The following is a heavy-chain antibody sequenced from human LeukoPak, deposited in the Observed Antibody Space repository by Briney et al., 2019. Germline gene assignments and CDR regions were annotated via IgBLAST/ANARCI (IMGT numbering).Heavy chain of an antibody. CDR2: ISYDGSNE. CDR3: AKEEAADGDAFDI. V-gene: IGHV3-30*18. Sequence: PGRSLRLPCAASGFTFSSYGMHWVRQAPGKGLEWVTVISYDGSNEYFADSVKGRFTISRDNSKNTLYLQMSSLRAEDTAVYYCAKEEAADGDAFDIWGQGTMVTVS. CDR1: GFTFSSYG. J-gene: IGHJ3*02. D-gene: IGHD6-13*01.